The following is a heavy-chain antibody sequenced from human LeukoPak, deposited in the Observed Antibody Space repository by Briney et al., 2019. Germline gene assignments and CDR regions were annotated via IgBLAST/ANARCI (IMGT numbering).Heavy chain of an antibody. CDR1: GGSISSYY. CDR3: ARGIAAAGPTSYYFDY. V-gene: IGHV4-4*07. D-gene: IGHD6-13*01. J-gene: IGHJ4*02. Sequence: ASETLSLTCTVSGGSISSYYWSWIRQPAGKGLEWIGRIYTSGSTNYNPSLKSRVTMSVDTSKNQFSLKLSSVTAADTAVYYCARGIAAAGPTSYYFDYWGQGTLVTVSS. CDR2: IYTSGST.